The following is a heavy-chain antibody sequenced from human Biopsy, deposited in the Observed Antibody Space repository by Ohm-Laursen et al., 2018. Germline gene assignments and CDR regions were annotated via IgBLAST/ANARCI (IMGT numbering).Heavy chain of an antibody. Sequence: SLRLSCAASGFTFNKHGMHWVRQAPGKGLEWVAVIWFDETNKHYADSVKGRFTISRDNSKNMLYLQMNTLRDADTAVYYCARDPRDTALGIFDYWGLGTLVTVSS. J-gene: IGHJ4*02. V-gene: IGHV3-33*01. D-gene: IGHD5-18*01. CDR2: IWFDETNK. CDR3: ARDPRDTALGIFDY. CDR1: GFTFNKHG.